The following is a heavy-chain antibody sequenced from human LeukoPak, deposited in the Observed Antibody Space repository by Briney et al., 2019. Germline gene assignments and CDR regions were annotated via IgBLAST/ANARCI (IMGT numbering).Heavy chain of an antibody. CDR1: GFIFSNYG. J-gene: IGHJ1*01. Sequence: GGSLRLSCAASGFIFSNYGMSWVRQAPGKGLEWVSSITSSSRFIYYEDSVKGRFTISRDNAKNSLYLQMNSLRAEDTAVYYCARAYGDYSLGFFQHWGQGTLVTVSS. CDR3: ARAYGDYSLGFFQH. V-gene: IGHV3-21*06. CDR2: ITSSSRFI. D-gene: IGHD4-17*01.